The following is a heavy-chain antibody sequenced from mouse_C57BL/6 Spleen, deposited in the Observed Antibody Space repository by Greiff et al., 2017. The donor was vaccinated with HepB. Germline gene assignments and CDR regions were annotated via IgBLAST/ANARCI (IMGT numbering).Heavy chain of an antibody. D-gene: IGHD4-1*01. Sequence: EVQLVESGGGLVKPGGSLKLSCAASGFTFSDYGMHWVRQAPEKGLGWVAYISSGSSTIYYADTVKGRFTISRDNAKNTLFLQMTSLRSEDTAMYYCARGALGRKDFDYWGQGTTLTVSS. CDR2: ISSGSSTI. J-gene: IGHJ2*01. CDR1: GFTFSDYG. CDR3: ARGALGRKDFDY. V-gene: IGHV5-17*01.